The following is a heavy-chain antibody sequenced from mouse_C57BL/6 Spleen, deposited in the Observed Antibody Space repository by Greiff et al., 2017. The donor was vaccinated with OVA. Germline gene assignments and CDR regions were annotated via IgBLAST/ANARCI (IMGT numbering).Heavy chain of an antibody. V-gene: IGHV14-1*01. CDR2: IDPGDGGT. Sequence: EVQLQQSGAELVRPGASVKLSCTASGFTITDYYMHWVKQRPGQGLEWIGRIDPGDGGTEYDAKFKGKATMTVDTSSSTAYLQLSSLTSEDTAVYYRTTNSNYGYFDVWGTGTTVTVSS. CDR1: GFTITDYY. D-gene: IGHD2-5*01. CDR3: TTNSNYGYFDV. J-gene: IGHJ1*03.